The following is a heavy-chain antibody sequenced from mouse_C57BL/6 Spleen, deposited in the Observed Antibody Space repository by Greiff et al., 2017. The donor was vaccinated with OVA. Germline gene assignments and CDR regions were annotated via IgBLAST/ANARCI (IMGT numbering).Heavy chain of an antibody. CDR3: ARHESNLDY. CDR1: GFTFSSYG. J-gene: IGHJ2*01. CDR2: ISSGGSYT. D-gene: IGHD2-5*01. Sequence: EVKLVESGGDLVKPGGSLKLSCAASGFTFSSYGMSWVRQTPDKRLEWVATISSGGSYTYYPDSVKGRFTISRDNAKNTLYLQMSSLKSEDTAMYYCARHESNLDYWGQGTTLTVSS. V-gene: IGHV5-6*01.